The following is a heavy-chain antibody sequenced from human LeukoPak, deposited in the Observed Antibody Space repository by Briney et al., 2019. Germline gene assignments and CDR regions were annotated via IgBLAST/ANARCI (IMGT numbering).Heavy chain of an antibody. J-gene: IGHJ5*02. CDR2: IYYSGRT. V-gene: IGHV4-31*03. CDR3: ARVRDGDYGYIGFDP. CDR1: GGSFSSGGYY. Sequence: SENLSLTCTVSGGSFSSGGYYWSWIRQHPGKGLEWIGYIYYSGRTYYNPSLKSRVTISVDTSKNQFSLKLSSVTAADTAVYHCARVRDGDYGYIGFDPWGQGTLVTVSS. D-gene: IGHD4-17*01.